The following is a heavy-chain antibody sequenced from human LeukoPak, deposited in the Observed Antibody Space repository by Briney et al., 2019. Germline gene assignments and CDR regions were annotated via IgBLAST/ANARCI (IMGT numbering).Heavy chain of an antibody. CDR3: ARDRGQSYFDY. Sequence: GRSLRLSCATSGFTFRNYGMHWVRQAPGKGLEWVSIMCYDGSNQYYADSVKGRFTISRDNSKNTLYLQLNSLRAADTAMYYCARDRGQSYFDYWGPGNLVTVSS. D-gene: IGHD3-10*01. CDR2: MCYDGSNQ. J-gene: IGHJ4*02. CDR1: GFTFRNYG. V-gene: IGHV3-33*01.